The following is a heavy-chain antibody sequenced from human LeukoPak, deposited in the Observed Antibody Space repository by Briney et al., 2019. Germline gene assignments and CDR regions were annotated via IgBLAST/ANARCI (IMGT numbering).Heavy chain of an antibody. J-gene: IGHJ5*02. Sequence: PSETLSLTCSVSGGSIRSLGYSWGWIRQPPGKGLEWIASMYYTGTTYYNPSLKSRVTMSVDTSKDQFSLNLTSVTAADTAVFYCARSVSAYAGRGWFDPWGQGTLVTVSS. D-gene: IGHD5-12*01. CDR3: ARSVSAYAGRGWFDP. V-gene: IGHV4-39*07. CDR2: MYYTGTT. CDR1: GGSIRSLGYS.